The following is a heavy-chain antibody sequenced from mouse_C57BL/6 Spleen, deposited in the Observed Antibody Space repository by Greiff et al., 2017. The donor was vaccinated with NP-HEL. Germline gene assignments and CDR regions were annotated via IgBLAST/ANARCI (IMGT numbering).Heavy chain of an antibody. CDR1: GFTFSDYY. V-gene: IGHV5-16*01. J-gene: IGHJ4*01. Sequence: EVKLMESEGGLVQPGSSMKLSCTASGFTFSDYYMAWVRQVPEKGLEWVANINYDGSSTYYLDSLKSRFIISRDNAKNILYLQMSSLKSEDTATYYCARGGSRLTMDYWGQGTSVTVSS. CDR2: INYDGSST. CDR3: ARGGSRLTMDY.